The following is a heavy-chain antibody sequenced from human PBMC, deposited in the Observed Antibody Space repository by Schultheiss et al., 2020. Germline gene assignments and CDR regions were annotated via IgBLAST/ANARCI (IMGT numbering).Heavy chain of an antibody. CDR2: IIPIFGTA. Sequence: SVKVSCKASGGTFSSYAISWVRQAPGQGLEWMGGIIPIFGTANYAQKFQGRVTITADESTSTAYMELSSLRSEDTAVYYCAKDIEQLASNPYNWFDPWGQGTLVTVSS. V-gene: IGHV1-69*13. CDR3: AKDIEQLASNPYNWFDP. CDR1: GGTFSSYA. J-gene: IGHJ5*02. D-gene: IGHD6-6*01.